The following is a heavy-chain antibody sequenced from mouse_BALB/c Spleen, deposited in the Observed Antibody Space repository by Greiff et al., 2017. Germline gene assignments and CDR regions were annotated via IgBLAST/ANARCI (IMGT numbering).Heavy chain of an antibody. CDR3: ARETARAPWFAY. V-gene: IGHV5-4*02. CDR2: ISDGGSYT. D-gene: IGHD3-2*01. CDR1: GFTFSDYY. J-gene: IGHJ3*01. Sequence: EVHLVESGGGLVKPGGSLKLSCAASGFTFSDYYMYWVRQTPEKRLEWVATISDGGSYTYSPDSVKGRFTISRDNAKNNLYLQMSSLKSEDTAMYYCARETARAPWFAYWGQGTLVTVAA.